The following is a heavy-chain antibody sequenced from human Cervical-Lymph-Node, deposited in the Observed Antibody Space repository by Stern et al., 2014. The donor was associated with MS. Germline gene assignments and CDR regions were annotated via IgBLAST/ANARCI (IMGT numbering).Heavy chain of an antibody. CDR3: ARVSDRDFDY. V-gene: IGHV4-31*03. Sequence: QVQLQESGPGLVKPAQTLSLTCTVSGGSVSSGAYYWSWIRQHPGKGLEWIGYTFYSGSTFYNPSLKSRLTISVDTSKNQLSLKLGSVTAADTAVYYCARVSDRDFDYWGQGTLVAVSS. D-gene: IGHD2/OR15-2a*01. CDR2: TFYSGST. J-gene: IGHJ4*02. CDR1: GGSVSSGAYY.